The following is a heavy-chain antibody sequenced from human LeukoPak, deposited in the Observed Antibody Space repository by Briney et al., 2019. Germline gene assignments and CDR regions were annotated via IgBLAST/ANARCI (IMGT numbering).Heavy chain of an antibody. CDR2: INAGNGNT. CDR3: ARGPRSSGYYHDPSYYYYMDV. Sequence: ASVKVSCKASGYTFTSYAMHWVRQAPGQRLEWMGWINAGNGNTKYSQEFQGRVTITRDTSASTAYMELSSLRSEDMAVYYCARGPRSSGYYHDPSYYYYMDVWGKGTTVTVSS. D-gene: IGHD3-22*01. J-gene: IGHJ6*03. V-gene: IGHV1-3*03. CDR1: GYTFTSYA.